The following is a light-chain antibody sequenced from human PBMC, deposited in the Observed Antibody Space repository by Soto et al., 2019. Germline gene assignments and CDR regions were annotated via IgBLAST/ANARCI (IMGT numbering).Light chain of an antibody. V-gene: IGKV1-39*01. J-gene: IGKJ4*01. CDR1: QSISSY. CDR2: AAS. CDR3: QQSYSTPLT. Sequence: DIQMTQSPSSLSASVGDRVTITCRASQSISSYLNWYHQKPGKAPKLLIHAASSLQSGVPSRFSGSGSGTDFTLTISSLQPEDFATYYCQQSYSTPLTFGGGTKVDIK.